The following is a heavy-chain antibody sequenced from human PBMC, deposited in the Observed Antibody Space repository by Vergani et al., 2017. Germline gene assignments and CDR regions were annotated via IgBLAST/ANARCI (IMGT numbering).Heavy chain of an antibody. J-gene: IGHJ4*02. CDR1: GFTFSSYG. V-gene: IGHV3-30*18. D-gene: IGHD3-3*01. CDR2: ISYDGSNK. Sequence: VQLLESGGGLVQPGRSLRLSCAASGFTFSSYGMHWVRQAPGKGLEWVAVISYDGSNKYYADSVKGRFTISRDNSKNTLYLQMNSLRAEDTAVYYCAKSDYYDFWSGYYDWGQGTLVTVSS. CDR3: AKSDYYDFWSGYYD.